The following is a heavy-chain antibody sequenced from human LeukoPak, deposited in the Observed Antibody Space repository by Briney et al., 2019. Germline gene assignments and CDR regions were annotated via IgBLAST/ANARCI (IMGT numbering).Heavy chain of an antibody. J-gene: IGHJ4*02. CDR3: AHRFLLVEPSGFDY. CDR2: IYWDDDK. CDR1: GFALSTSGVG. D-gene: IGHD2-2*01. V-gene: IGHV2-5*02. Sequence: SGPTLVNPTQALTLTCTFSGFALSTSGVGVGWIRQPPGKALEWLALIYWDDDKRYIPSLKNRLTIIKDTSKNQVVLTMTNMDPVDTATYYCAHRFLLVEPSGFDYWGQGTLVTVSS.